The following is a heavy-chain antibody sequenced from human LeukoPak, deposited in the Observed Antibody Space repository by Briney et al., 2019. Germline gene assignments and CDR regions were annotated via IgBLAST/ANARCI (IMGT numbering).Heavy chain of an antibody. CDR3: AREEGSGYIDY. CDR2: ISAYNGNT. J-gene: IGHJ4*02. CDR1: GYTFTSYG. V-gene: IGHV1-18*01. Sequence: AXXKVSCKASGYTFTSYGMSWVRQAPGQGLEWMGWISAYNGNTNYAQKLQGRVTMNRDRSKSTAYMELRSLRSDDTAVYYCAREEGSGYIDYWGQGTLVTVSS. D-gene: IGHD3-10*01.